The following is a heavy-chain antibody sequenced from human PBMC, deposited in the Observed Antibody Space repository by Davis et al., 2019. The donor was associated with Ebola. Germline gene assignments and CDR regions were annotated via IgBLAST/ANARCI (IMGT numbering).Heavy chain of an antibody. J-gene: IGHJ3*02. Sequence: GESLKISCAASGFTFSSYAMHWVRQAPGKGLEWVAVISYDGSNKYYADSVKGRFTISRDNSKNTLYLQMNSLRAEDTAVYYCARDTSNIWFDIWGQGTNVTVSS. CDR2: ISYDGSNK. V-gene: IGHV3-30-3*01. D-gene: IGHD1-26*01. CDR3: ARDTSNIWFDI. CDR1: GFTFSSYA.